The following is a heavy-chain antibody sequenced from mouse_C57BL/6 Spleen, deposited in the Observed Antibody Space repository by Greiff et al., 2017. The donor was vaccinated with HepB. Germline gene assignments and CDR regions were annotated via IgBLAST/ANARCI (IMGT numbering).Heavy chain of an antibody. J-gene: IGHJ1*03. CDR1: GYTFTDYY. CDR3: ARDPRNWYFDV. V-gene: IGHV1-76*01. CDR2: IYPGSGNT. Sequence: QVQLQQSGAELVRPGASVKLSCKASGYTFTDYYINWVKQRPGQGLEWIARIYPGSGNTYYNEKFKGKATLTAEKSSSTAYMQLSSLTSEDSAVYFCARDPRNWYFDVWGTGTTVTVSS. D-gene: IGHD2-10*02.